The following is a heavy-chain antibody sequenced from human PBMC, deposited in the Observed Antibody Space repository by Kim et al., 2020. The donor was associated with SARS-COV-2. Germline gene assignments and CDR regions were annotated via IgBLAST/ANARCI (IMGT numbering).Heavy chain of an antibody. D-gene: IGHD3-22*01. Sequence: YYNPSLKSRVRISVDTSKNQFSLQPSSVSVADTAVYYCARKDGSFYYYNYWGQGNLVTVSS. V-gene: IGHV4-30-2*05. J-gene: IGHJ4*02. CDR3: ARKDGSFYYYNY.